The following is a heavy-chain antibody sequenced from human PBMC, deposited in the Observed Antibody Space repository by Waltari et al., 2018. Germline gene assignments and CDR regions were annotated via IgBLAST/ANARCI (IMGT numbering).Heavy chain of an antibody. CDR1: GYTFTGYY. D-gene: IGHD3-22*01. CDR2: INPNSGGT. Sequence: QVQLVQSGAEVKKPGASVKVSCKASGYTFTGYYMHWVRQAPGKGLEWRGRINPNSGGTKYAKKLQGRVTMTRDTSISTAYMELSRLRSDDTAVYYWAVGPRDGSSGSMDYWGQGTLVTVSS. V-gene: IGHV1-2*02. CDR3: AVGPRDGSSGSMDY. J-gene: IGHJ4*02.